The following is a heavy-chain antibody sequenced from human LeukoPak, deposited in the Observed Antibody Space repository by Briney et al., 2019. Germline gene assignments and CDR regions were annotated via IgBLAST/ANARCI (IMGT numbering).Heavy chain of an antibody. V-gene: IGHV4-39*01. J-gene: IGHJ4*02. Sequence: PSETLSLTCTVSGDSISSSSYHWGWIRQPPGKGLEWIGSISYSGSTYYNPSLKSRVAISVDTSKNQFSRRMTSVTAADTAVYYCARQKESGWPEYYFDYWGQGTLVTVSS. CDR3: ARQKESGWPEYYFDY. D-gene: IGHD6-19*01. CDR1: GDSISSSSYH. CDR2: ISYSGST.